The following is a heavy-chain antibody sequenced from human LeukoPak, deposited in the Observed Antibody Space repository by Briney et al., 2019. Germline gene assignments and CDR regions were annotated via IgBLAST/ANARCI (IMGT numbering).Heavy chain of an antibody. CDR3: VKEPHYYDSSGYY. CDR1: GFTFDDYA. J-gene: IGHJ4*02. V-gene: IGHV3-43*02. D-gene: IGHD3-22*01. CDR2: IGGDGGTT. Sequence: PGGSLRLSRAASGFTFDDYAMHWVRQAPGKGLEWVSLIGGDGGTTYYADSVKGRFTISRDNSKNSLYLQMNSLRTEDTALYYCVKEPHYYDSSGYYWGQGTLVTVSS.